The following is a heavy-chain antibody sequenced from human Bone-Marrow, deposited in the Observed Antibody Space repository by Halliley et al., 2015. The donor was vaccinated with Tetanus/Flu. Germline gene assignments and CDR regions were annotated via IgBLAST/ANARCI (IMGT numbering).Heavy chain of an antibody. J-gene: IGHJ4*02. CDR2: MSHDGSNE. Sequence: SLRLSCVASGFSFVQFGMHWVRQAPGKGLEWVASMSHDGSNEFYAESVRGRFTISRDNSKNTVFLQMNSLRTEDSSVYYCVKEKEPWLLYLLPRWGRGPLVVVSS. D-gene: IGHD1-26*01. V-gene: IGHV3-30*18. CDR3: VKEKEPWLLYLLPR. CDR1: GFSFVQFG.